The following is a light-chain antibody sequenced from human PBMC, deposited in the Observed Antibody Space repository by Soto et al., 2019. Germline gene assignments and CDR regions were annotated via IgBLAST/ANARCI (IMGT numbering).Light chain of an antibody. J-gene: IGLJ3*02. CDR1: SSNIGAGYD. V-gene: IGLV1-40*01. CDR2: GDI. CDR3: QSYDSSLSGYV. Sequence: QPVLTQPPSVSGAPGQRVTISCTGSSSNIGAGYDVHWYQQFPGTAPKLLIYGDINRPSGVPDRFSGSKSGSSASLAITGLQAEDEADYYCQSYDSSLSGYVFGGGTKLTVL.